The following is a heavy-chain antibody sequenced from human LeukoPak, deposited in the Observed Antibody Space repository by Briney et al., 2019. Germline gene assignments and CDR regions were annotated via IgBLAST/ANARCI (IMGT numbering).Heavy chain of an antibody. V-gene: IGHV4-34*01. Sequence: PSETQSLTCAVYGGSFSGYYWSWIRQPPGKGLEWIGEINHSGSTNYNPSLKSRVTISVDTSKNQFSLKLSSVTAADTAVYYCARGSRGSGGSCYRNWGQGTLVTVSS. J-gene: IGHJ4*02. CDR2: INHSGST. D-gene: IGHD2-15*01. CDR1: GGSFSGYY. CDR3: ARGSRGSGGSCYRN.